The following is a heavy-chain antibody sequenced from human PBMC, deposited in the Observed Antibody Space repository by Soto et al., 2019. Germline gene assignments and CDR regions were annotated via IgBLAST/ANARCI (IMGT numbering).Heavy chain of an antibody. CDR3: ARDLDYYGMDV. V-gene: IGHV3-30-3*01. Sequence: GGSLRLSCAASGFTFSSYAMHWVRQAPGKGLEWVAVISYDGSNKYYADSVKGRFTISRDNSKNTLYLQMNSLRAEDTAVYYCARDLDYYGMDVWRQGTTVTAP. J-gene: IGHJ6*02. CDR1: GFTFSSYA. CDR2: ISYDGSNK.